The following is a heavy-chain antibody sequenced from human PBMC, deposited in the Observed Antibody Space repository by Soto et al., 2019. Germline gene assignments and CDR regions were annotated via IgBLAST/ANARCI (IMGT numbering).Heavy chain of an antibody. CDR3: AKASGWVGGFDY. CDR1: GFTFSSYA. D-gene: IGHD3-16*01. J-gene: IGHJ4*02. Sequence: EVQLLESGGGLVQPGGSLRLSCAASGFTFSSYAMSWVRQAPGKGLEWVSAISGSGGSTYYADSVKGRVTISRDNSENTLYLRRSSLGAGDTAVYCCAKASGWVGGFDYWGQGTLVTVSS. CDR2: ISGSGGST. V-gene: IGHV3-23*01.